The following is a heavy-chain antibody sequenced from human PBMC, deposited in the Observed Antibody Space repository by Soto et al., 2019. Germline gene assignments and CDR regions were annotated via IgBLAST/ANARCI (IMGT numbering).Heavy chain of an antibody. CDR3: ARGRPDFSSSSRARGNIDH. CDR2: IHYSCSI. Sequence: QVQLQESGPGLVKASQTLFLTCTVSYGSISSGGYYWSWIRQHPGKGLEWIWQIHYSCSIHYNPSVKSRAIISVDMSKNPFSLKLTSVTAADTAVYYCARGRPDFSSSSRARGNIDHWGQGALVTVSS. D-gene: IGHD6-6*01. V-gene: IGHV4-31*03. J-gene: IGHJ4*02. CDR1: YGSISSGGYY.